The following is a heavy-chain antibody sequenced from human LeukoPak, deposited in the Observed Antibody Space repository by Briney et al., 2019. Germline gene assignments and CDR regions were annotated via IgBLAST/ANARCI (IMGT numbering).Heavy chain of an antibody. J-gene: IGHJ4*02. Sequence: GGSLRLSCAASGFTYSSYWMSWVRQAPGKGLEWVANIKQDGSEKYYVDSVKGRFTISRDNAKNSLYLQMNSLRAEDTAVYYCARALFGGVFDYWGQGTLVTVSS. CDR2: IKQDGSEK. CDR3: ARALFGGVFDY. CDR1: GFTYSSYW. V-gene: IGHV3-7*01. D-gene: IGHD3-10*01.